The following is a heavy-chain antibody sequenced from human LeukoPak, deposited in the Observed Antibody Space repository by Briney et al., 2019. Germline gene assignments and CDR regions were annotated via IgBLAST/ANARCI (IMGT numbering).Heavy chain of an antibody. Sequence: GGSLRLSCAASGFTLTDFYMNRVREAAGPGRKGVSWISPTSSYMYYAASMKGRFTISRDNAKNSLYLQMNSPRAEDTALYYCVRDADGGNSWFDTWGQGTLVTVSS. CDR1: GFTLTDFY. CDR2: ISPTSSYM. J-gene: IGHJ5*02. CDR3: VRDADGGNSWFDT. V-gene: IGHV3-21*04. D-gene: IGHD4-23*01.